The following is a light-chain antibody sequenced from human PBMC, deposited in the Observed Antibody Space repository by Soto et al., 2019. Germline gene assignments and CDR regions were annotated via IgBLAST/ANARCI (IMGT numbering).Light chain of an antibody. V-gene: IGLV2-14*01. CDR2: DVS. Sequence: QSALTQPASVSGSPGQSITISCTGTSSDVGGYNHVSWYQQHPGKAPKLMIYDVSNRPSGVSNRFSGSKSGNTASLTISGLQAEDEADYYCSSYTTSGSLVFGGGTKVTVL. CDR1: SSDVGGYNH. J-gene: IGLJ2*01. CDR3: SSYTTSGSLV.